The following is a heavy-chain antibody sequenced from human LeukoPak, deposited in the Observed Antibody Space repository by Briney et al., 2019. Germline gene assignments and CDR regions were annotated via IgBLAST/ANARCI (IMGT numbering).Heavy chain of an antibody. CDR1: GGTFSSYA. J-gene: IGHJ4*02. D-gene: IGHD1-14*01. V-gene: IGHV1-69*04. CDR2: IIPILGIA. CDR3: ARGDRNGGDY. Sequence: SVKVSCKASGGTFSSYAISWVRQAPGHGLEWRGRIIPILGIANYAQKFQGRVTITADKSTSTAYMELSSLRSEDTAVYFCARGDRNGGDYWGQGTLVSVSS.